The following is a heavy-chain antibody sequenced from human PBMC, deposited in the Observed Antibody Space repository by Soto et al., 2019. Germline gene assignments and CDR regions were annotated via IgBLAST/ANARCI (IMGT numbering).Heavy chain of an antibody. Sequence: SQTLSLTCAISGDSVSTNDATWDWIRQSPSRGLGWLGRTYYRSKWYNDYAVSVKSRITINPDTSKNQFSLQLNSVTPEDTAVYFCARELLWFGELLSLNWFDPWGQGTLVTVSS. CDR1: GDSVSTNDAT. CDR3: ARELLWFGELLSLNWFDP. J-gene: IGHJ5*02. V-gene: IGHV6-1*01. D-gene: IGHD3-10*01. CDR2: TYYRSKWYN.